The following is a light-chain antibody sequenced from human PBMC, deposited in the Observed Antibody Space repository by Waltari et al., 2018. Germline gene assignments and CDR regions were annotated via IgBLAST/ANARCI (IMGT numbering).Light chain of an antibody. CDR2: GVS. CDR1: QSLRGS. CDR3: QHYVRLPAT. V-gene: IGKV3-20*01. J-gene: IGKJ1*01. Sequence: EIVLSQSPGTLSLSLGERDTLSCRASQSLRGSLAWYQQKAGQAPRLLIYGVSSRATGIPERFSGSGSGTDFSLTISRLEPEDFAVYYCQHYVRLPATFGQGTKVEIK.